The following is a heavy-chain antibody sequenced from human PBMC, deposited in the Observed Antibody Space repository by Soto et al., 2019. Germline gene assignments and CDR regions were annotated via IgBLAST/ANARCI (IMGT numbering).Heavy chain of an antibody. CDR1: GFKFSNYA. CDR3: AKDRRAGGYSAFYFDF. Sequence: GGSLRLSCAASGFKFSNYAMSWVRQAPGKGLEWVSLISATGGGTYYADSVKGRFTISRDNSHNTLYLQVHSLTAEDTAVYYCAKDRRAGGYSAFYFDFWGQGAQVTVSS. CDR2: ISATGGGT. V-gene: IGHV3-23*01. J-gene: IGHJ4*02. D-gene: IGHD2-15*01.